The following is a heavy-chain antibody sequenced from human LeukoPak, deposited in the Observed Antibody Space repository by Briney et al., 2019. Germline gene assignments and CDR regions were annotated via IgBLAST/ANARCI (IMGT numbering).Heavy chain of an antibody. CDR2: IYYRGST. J-gene: IGHJ2*01. CDR3: ARGLRWKYWYFDL. D-gene: IGHD4-23*01. CDR1: GGSVSSGGYY. Sequence: SETLSLTCTVSGGSVSSGGYYWTWIRQPPGKGLEWIGYIYYRGSTNYKPSLKSRVTTSVDTSKNQFSLKLSSVTAADTAVYYCARGLRWKYWYFDLWGRGTLVTVSS. V-gene: IGHV4-61*08.